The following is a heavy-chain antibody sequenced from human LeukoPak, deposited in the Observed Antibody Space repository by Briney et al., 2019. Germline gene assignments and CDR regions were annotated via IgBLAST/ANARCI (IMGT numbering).Heavy chain of an antibody. V-gene: IGHV3-11*04. J-gene: IGHJ4*02. D-gene: IGHD3-22*01. CDR2: IGLHGYPL. Sequence: PGGSLRLSCAVSGFTFNIYYMSWIRQAPGKGLEWISYIGLHGYPLDYADSVKGRFTITRDNAQNSLYLDMSSLRVEDTAVYYWARKDFSSGSFTYWDQGPLVTVSS. CDR3: ARKDFSSGSFTY. CDR1: GFTFNIYY.